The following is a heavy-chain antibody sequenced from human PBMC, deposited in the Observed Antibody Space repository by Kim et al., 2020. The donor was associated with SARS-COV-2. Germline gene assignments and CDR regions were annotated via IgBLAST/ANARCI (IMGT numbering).Heavy chain of an antibody. V-gene: IGHV4-34*01. CDR1: GGSFSGYY. CDR3: AREDCSSTSCNGSFFDY. Sequence: SETLSLTCAVYGGSFSGYYWSWIRQPPGKGLEWIGEINHSGSTNYNPSLKSRVTISVDTSKNQFSLKLSSVTAADTAVYYCAREDCSSTSCNGSFFDYWGQGTLVTVSS. D-gene: IGHD2-2*01. CDR2: INHSGST. J-gene: IGHJ4*02.